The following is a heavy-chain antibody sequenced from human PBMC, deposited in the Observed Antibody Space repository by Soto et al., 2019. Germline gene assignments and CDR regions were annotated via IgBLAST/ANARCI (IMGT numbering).Heavy chain of an antibody. Sequence: LKISCKGSGYSFTSYWIGWVRQMPGKGLEWMGIIYPGDSDTRYSPSFQGQVTISADKSISTAYLQWSSLKASDTAMYYCARGLVVATDYYYYGMDVWGQGTTVTVSS. CDR1: GYSFTSYW. J-gene: IGHJ6*02. D-gene: IGHD5-12*01. CDR3: ARGLVVATDYYYYGMDV. V-gene: IGHV5-51*01. CDR2: IYPGDSDT.